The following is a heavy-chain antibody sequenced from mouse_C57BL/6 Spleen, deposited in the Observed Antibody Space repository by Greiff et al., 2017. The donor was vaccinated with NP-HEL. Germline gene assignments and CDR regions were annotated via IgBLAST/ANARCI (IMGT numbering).Heavy chain of an antibody. D-gene: IGHD2-4*01. CDR1: GYTFTSYW. J-gene: IGHJ3*01. V-gene: IGHV1-55*01. CDR3: ARESYDYDQAWFAY. Sequence: QVQLQQPGAELVKPGASVKMSCKASGYTFTSYWITWVKQRPGQGLEWIGDIYPGSGSTNYNEKFKSKATLTVDTSSSTAYMQLSSLTSEDSAVYYCARESYDYDQAWFAYWGQGTLVTVSA. CDR2: IYPGSGST.